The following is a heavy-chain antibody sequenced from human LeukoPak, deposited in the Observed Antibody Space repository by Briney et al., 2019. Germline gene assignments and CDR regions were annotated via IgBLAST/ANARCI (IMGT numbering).Heavy chain of an antibody. CDR3: TRHDYGDYRTDY. D-gene: IGHD4-17*01. J-gene: IGHJ4*02. Sequence: GGSLRLSCAASGFTFSDSAMHWVRQASGKGLEWVGRIRSKANSYATTCAASVEGRFTFSRDDSKNTAYLQMNSLKTEDTAVYYCTRHDYGDYRTDYWGQGTLVTVSS. CDR2: IRSKANSYAT. V-gene: IGHV3-73*01. CDR1: GFTFSDSA.